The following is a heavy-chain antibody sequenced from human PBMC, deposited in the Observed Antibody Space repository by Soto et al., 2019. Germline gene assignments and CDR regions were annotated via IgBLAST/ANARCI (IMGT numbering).Heavy chain of an antibody. Sequence: ESGGGLVKPGGSLRLSCAASGFTFSSYSMNWVRQAPGKGLEWVSSITSSGNYIYYADSVKGRFIISRDNAKASLYLQMNSLRGEDTAVYYCAREVWSYPQGAPDYWGQGTLVTVSS. J-gene: IGHJ4*02. CDR2: ITSSGNYI. CDR3: AREVWSYPQGAPDY. D-gene: IGHD2-21*01. V-gene: IGHV3-21*01. CDR1: GFTFSSYS.